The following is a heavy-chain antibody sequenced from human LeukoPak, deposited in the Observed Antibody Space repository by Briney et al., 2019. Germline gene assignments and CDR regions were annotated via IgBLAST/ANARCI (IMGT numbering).Heavy chain of an antibody. CDR1: GGSISTYY. V-gene: IGHV4-59*01. D-gene: IGHD4-17*01. CDR3: ARGFAYGDTGSFDY. Sequence: SETLSLTCTVSGGSISTYYWSWIRQPPGKGLEWLGYIDYSGSTNYNPSLKSRVTISVDTSKNQFSLRLSSVTAADTATYYCARGFAYGDTGSFDYWGQGTLVTVSS. J-gene: IGHJ4*02. CDR2: IDYSGST.